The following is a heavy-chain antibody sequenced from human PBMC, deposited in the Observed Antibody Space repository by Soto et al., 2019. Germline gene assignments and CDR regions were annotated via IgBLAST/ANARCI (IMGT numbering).Heavy chain of an antibody. J-gene: IGHJ6*03. Sequence: EASVKVSCKASGYTFTSYDINWVRQATGQGLEWMGWMNPNSGNTGYAQKFQGRVTMTRNTSISTAYMELSSLRSEDTAVYYCARFQLVDYYYYMDVWGKGTTVTVSS. V-gene: IGHV1-8*01. CDR2: MNPNSGNT. CDR1: GYTFTSYD. D-gene: IGHD6-6*01. CDR3: ARFQLVDYYYYMDV.